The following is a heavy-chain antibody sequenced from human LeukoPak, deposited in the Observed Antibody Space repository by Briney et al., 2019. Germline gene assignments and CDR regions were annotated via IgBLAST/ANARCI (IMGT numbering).Heavy chain of an antibody. Sequence: PGRSLRLSCAASGFTFDDYAMHWVRQAPGKGLEWVSGISWNSGSIGYADSVKGRFTISRDNAKNSLYLQMNSLRAEDTALYYCAKGRGYSGYAPLFDYWGQGTLVTVSS. CDR1: GFTFDDYA. V-gene: IGHV3-9*01. D-gene: IGHD5-12*01. CDR3: AKGRGYSGYAPLFDY. CDR2: ISWNSGSI. J-gene: IGHJ4*02.